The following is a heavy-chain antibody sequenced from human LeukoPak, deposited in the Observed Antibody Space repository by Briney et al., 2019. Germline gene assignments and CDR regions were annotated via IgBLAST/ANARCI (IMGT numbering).Heavy chain of an antibody. D-gene: IGHD5-18*01. V-gene: IGHV3-48*04. J-gene: IGHJ4*02. CDR3: ARDRADTAMEFDY. Sequence: GGSLRLSCAASGFTFSSYSMNWVRQAPGKGPEWGSYISSSSSTIYYADSVKGRFTISRDNAKNSLYLQMNSLRAEDTAVYYCARDRADTAMEFDYWGQGTLVTVSS. CDR2: ISSSSSTI. CDR1: GFTFSSYS.